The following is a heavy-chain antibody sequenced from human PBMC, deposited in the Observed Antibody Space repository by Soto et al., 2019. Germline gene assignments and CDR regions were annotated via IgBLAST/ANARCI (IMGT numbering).Heavy chain of an antibody. CDR3: VTSLWFGTQPEI. D-gene: IGHD3-10*01. Sequence: QVQVQQWGAGLLKPSETLSLTCAVYGGSFSDNYWTWFRQPPGKGLEWIGEISPSGTTKYIASLRSRATISVDTSTRHYSLKVTSVTGADTAVYYCVTSLWFGTQPEIWGQGALVTVSS. CDR2: ISPSGTT. V-gene: IGHV4-34*01. CDR1: GGSFSDNY. J-gene: IGHJ4*02.